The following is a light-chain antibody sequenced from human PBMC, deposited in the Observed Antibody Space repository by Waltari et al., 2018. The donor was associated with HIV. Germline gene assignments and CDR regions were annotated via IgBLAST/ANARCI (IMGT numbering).Light chain of an antibody. Sequence: QSVLTQPPSASGTPGQRVTISCSVGRTNIGSNFFSWYHHLPGTAPKLLISKTNQRPSGVPDRFAGSKSGSSASLTISGLRSEDEAVYYCASWDDILSSVIFGGGTKVTVL. CDR1: RTNIGSNF. J-gene: IGLJ2*01. CDR2: KTN. CDR3: ASWDDILSSVI. V-gene: IGLV1-47*01.